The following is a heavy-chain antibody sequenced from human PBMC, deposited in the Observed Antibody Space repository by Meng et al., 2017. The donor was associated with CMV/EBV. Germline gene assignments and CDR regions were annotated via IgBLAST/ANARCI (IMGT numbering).Heavy chain of an antibody. J-gene: IGHJ5*02. Sequence: GGSLRLSCAASGFTVSSNYMSWVRQAPGKGLEWVSVIYSGGSTYYADSVKGRFTISRDNSKNTLYLQMSSLRAEDTAVYYCAREVGYSYGDNWFDPWGQGTLVTVSS. CDR2: IYSGGST. CDR1: GFTVSSNY. D-gene: IGHD5-18*01. CDR3: AREVGYSYGDNWFDP. V-gene: IGHV3-53*01.